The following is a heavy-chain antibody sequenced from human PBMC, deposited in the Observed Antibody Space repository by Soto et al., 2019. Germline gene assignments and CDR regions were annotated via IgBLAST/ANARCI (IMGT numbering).Heavy chain of an antibody. CDR1: GYICSSNY. CDR2: INPHSGAT. V-gene: IGHV1-2*02. CDR3: ARTTRLRYFDWGH. D-gene: IGHD3-9*01. J-gene: IGHJ4*02. Sequence: ASLKASYQGSGYICSSNYIHWVRQTPGQGLEWLGWINPHSGATNYAQKFLGRVTMSADTSASTAYMDLARLKSDDTAVYYCARTTRLRYFDWGHWGQGTLVTVSS.